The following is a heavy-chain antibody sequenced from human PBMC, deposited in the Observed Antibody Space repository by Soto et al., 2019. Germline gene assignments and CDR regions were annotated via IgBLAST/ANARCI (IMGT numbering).Heavy chain of an antibody. Sequence: DVQLSESGGDLVQPGGSVRLSCAASGFAFRSYAMTWVRQAPGKGLEWVSLISGSADSTHYSDSVKGRFTISRDNSNSAVYLQMDSLRIEDTAIYYCTKVSGFWNGHFDYWGQGALVPVSS. J-gene: IGHJ4*02. CDR1: GFAFRSYA. V-gene: IGHV3-23*01. D-gene: IGHD3-3*01. CDR3: TKVSGFWNGHFDY. CDR2: ISGSADST.